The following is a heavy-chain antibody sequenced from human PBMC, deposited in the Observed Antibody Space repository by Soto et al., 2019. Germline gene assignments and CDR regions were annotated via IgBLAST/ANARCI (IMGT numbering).Heavy chain of an antibody. CDR1: GGSISSYY. CDR3: ARDPGYSYGYSWFDP. D-gene: IGHD5-18*01. J-gene: IGHJ5*02. Sequence: SETLSLTCTVSGGSISSYYWSWIRQPPGKGLEWIGYIYYSGSTNYNPSLKSRVTISVDTSKNQFSLKLSSVTAADTAVYYCARDPGYSYGYSWFDPWGQGTLVTVSS. CDR2: IYYSGST. V-gene: IGHV4-59*12.